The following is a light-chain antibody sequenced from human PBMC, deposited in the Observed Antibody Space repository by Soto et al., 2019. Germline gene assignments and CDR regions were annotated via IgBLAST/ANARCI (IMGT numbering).Light chain of an antibody. CDR3: QKYNSAPLT. J-gene: IGKJ4*01. V-gene: IGKV1-27*01. CDR2: ATS. CDR1: QGIAPY. Sequence: DVQMTQSPSSLSAFVGDRVTITCRASQGIAPYLAWFQQKPGKVPKLLIYATSTLQSGVPSRLSGSGFGPDFTLTISSLQPEDVGTYYCQKYNSAPLTFGGGTKVEIK.